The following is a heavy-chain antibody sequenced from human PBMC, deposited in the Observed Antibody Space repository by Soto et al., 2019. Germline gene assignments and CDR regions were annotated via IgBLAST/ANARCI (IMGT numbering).Heavy chain of an antibody. CDR3: ARGCYYTNSWGKLRHYGLDV. J-gene: IGHJ6*02. D-gene: IGHD2-8*01. V-gene: IGHV1-18*01. CDR1: GYTFIRYG. CDR2: ISPYNDYT. Sequence: QVQLAQSANEVKKPGASVRVSCKAAGYTFIRYGIAWVRQAPGQGLEWMGWISPYNDYTVYAQKFQGRVSMTADTSTRTVYMKLRCLKSDDTVVYYCARGCYYTNSWGKLRHYGLDVWGQGTSVSVSS.